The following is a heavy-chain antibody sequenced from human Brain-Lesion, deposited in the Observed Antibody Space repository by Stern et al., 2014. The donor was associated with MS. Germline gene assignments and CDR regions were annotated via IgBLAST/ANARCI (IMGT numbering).Heavy chain of an antibody. CDR1: GYRFTSNW. CDR3: ARRGDSSSSGFDY. J-gene: IGHJ4*02. D-gene: IGHD6-6*01. Sequence: EMQLVESGAEVKKPGESLKISCKGSGYRFTSNWIGWVSQMPGKGLEWMGIIWPGDSDSRYSPSFQGQVPISADKSISTAYLQWSSLQASDTAMYYCARRGDSSSSGFDYWGQGTLVIVSS. CDR2: IWPGDSDS. V-gene: IGHV5-51*01.